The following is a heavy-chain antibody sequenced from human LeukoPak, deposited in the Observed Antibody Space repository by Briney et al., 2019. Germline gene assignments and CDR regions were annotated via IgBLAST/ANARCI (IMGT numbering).Heavy chain of an antibody. Sequence: ASVKVSCKASGGTFSSYAISWVRPDPGQGLEWMGGIIPILGIANYAQKFQGRVTITADKSTSTAYMELSSLRSEDTAVYYCARPSGDWGFYYFDYWGQGTLVTVSS. CDR2: IIPILGIA. CDR1: GGTFSSYA. V-gene: IGHV1-69*10. CDR3: ARPSGDWGFYYFDY. J-gene: IGHJ4*02. D-gene: IGHD2-21*02.